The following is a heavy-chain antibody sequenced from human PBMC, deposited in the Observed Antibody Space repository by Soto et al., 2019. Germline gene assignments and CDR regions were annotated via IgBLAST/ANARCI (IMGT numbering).Heavy chain of an antibody. Sequence: SETLSLTCTVSGGSISSGDYYWSWILHPPGKGLEWIGYIYNSGSTYYNPSLKSRITMSVDTSKNQFSLRLRSVTAADTAVYYCARAYLRYFDWFDYWGQGALVTVSS. J-gene: IGHJ4*02. D-gene: IGHD3-9*01. CDR2: IYNSGST. CDR1: GGSISSGDYY. V-gene: IGHV4-30-4*01. CDR3: ARAYLRYFDWFDY.